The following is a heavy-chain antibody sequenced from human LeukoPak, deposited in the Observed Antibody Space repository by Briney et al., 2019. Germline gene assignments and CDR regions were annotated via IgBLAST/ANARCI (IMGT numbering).Heavy chain of an antibody. Sequence: GESLKISCKGSGYSFTSYWIGWVRQMPGKGLGWMGIIYPGDSDTRYSPSFQGQVTISADKSISTAYLQWSSLKASDTAMYYCARPSDNDYSNYRLHDAFDIWGQGTMVTVSS. CDR2: IYPGDSDT. CDR1: GYSFTSYW. J-gene: IGHJ3*02. D-gene: IGHD4-11*01. CDR3: ARPSDNDYSNYRLHDAFDI. V-gene: IGHV5-51*01.